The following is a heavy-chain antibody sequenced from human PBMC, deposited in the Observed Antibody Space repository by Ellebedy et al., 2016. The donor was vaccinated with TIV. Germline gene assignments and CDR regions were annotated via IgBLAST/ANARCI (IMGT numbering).Heavy chain of an antibody. CDR3: ATLVVPAAARGY. CDR1: GFTFGDYA. J-gene: IGHJ4*02. CDR2: IRSKAYGGTT. D-gene: IGHD2-2*01. V-gene: IGHV3-49*03. Sequence: PGGSLRLSCTASGFTFGDYAMSWFRQAPGKGLEWVGFIRSKAYGGTTEYAASVKGRFTISRDDSKSIAYLQMNSLKTEDTAVYYCATLVVPAAARGYWGQGTLVTVSS.